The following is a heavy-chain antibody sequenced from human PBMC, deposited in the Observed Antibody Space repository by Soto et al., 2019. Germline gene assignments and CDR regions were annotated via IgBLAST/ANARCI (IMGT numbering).Heavy chain of an antibody. J-gene: IGHJ4*02. V-gene: IGHV1-69*01. CDR1: GGTFSSYA. Sequence: QVQLVQSGAEVKKPGSSVKVSCKASGGTFSSYAISWVRQAPGQGLEWMGGIIPILGTANYEQKFQGRVTITADQSTSTADMELSSLRSEDTAVYYCASGGYSGYDATCLYYFDYWGQGTLVTVSS. D-gene: IGHD5-12*01. CDR2: IIPILGTA. CDR3: ASGGYSGYDATCLYYFDY.